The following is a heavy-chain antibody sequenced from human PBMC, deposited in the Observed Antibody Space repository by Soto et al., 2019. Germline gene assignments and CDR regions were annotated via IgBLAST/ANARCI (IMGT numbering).Heavy chain of an antibody. CDR3: ARQITMIVVVNRAPLTD. J-gene: IGHJ4*02. CDR1: GGSISSSSYY. Sequence: QLQLQESGPGLVKPSETLSLTCTVSGGSISSSSYYRGWIRQPPGKGLEWIGSIYYSGSTYYNPSLKSRVTISVDTSKNQFSLKLSSVTAADTAVYYCARQITMIVVVNRAPLTDWGQGTLVTVSS. V-gene: IGHV4-39*01. D-gene: IGHD3-22*01. CDR2: IYYSGST.